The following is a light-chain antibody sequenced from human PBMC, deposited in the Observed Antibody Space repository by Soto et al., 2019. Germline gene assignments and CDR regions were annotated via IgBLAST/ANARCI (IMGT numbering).Light chain of an antibody. V-gene: IGKV3-20*01. Sequence: IVLTQSPGTLSLSPGDRATLSCRASQSVTTQLAWYQQKPGQAPRLIIHGASSRATGVPDRITGSGSGTDFTLSISRLEPEDFAVYYCQQYGGSTRTFGQGTKVDIK. J-gene: IGKJ1*01. CDR3: QQYGGSTRT. CDR2: GAS. CDR1: QSVTTQ.